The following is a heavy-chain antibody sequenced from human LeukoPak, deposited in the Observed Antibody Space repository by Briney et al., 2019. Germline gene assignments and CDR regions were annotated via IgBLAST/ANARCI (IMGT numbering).Heavy chain of an antibody. V-gene: IGHV1-18*01. CDR2: INPYNGNT. D-gene: IGHD3-10*01. Sequence: GAPVKASCKALGYIFKSLVFSWLRQSPGQGLEFMGWINPYNGNTNYAHKLHGRITLTTDTATTTAYMELRSLRSDDTAVYYCARASGGYYINRFDYWGQGTQVTVSS. J-gene: IGHJ4*02. CDR3: ARASGGYYINRFDY. CDR1: GYIFKSLV.